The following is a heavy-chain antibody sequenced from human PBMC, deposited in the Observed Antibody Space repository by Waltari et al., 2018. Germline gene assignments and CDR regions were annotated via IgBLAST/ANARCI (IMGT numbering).Heavy chain of an antibody. CDR1: GDYMTTSAC. CDR2: TRGEGKS. D-gene: IGHD2-15*01. Sequence: QLRLEESGPGLVKPSGTLSLTCAVFGDYMTTSACWSWVRQPPGRGLEWIGQTRGEGKSNYSASFASRVSISVYSSNDQVLLRLTSATAADTALYYCARDRGRGLYLDSWGQGALVTVSP. J-gene: IGHJ4*02. CDR3: ARDRGRGLYLDS. V-gene: IGHV4-4*02.